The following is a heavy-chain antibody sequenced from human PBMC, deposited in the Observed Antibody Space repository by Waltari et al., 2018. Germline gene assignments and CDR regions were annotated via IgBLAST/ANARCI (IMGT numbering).Heavy chain of an antibody. J-gene: IGHJ6*03. D-gene: IGHD6-19*01. Sequence: EVQLVESGGGLVQPGGSLRLSCAASGFTFSSYWMHWVRQAPGKGLVWVSRINTDGSSTSYADSVKGRFTISRDNAKNTLYLQMNSLRAEDTAVYYCAREPDSSGPWYYYMDVCGKGTTVTVSS. CDR2: INTDGSST. V-gene: IGHV3-74*01. CDR3: AREPDSSGPWYYYMDV. CDR1: GFTFSSYW.